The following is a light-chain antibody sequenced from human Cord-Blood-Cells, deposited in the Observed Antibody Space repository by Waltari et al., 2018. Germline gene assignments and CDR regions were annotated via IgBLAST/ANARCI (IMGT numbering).Light chain of an antibody. Sequence: QSALTQPRSVSGSPGQSVTISCTGTSSDVGGYNYVSWYQQPPGKAPKLMIYDVSKRPSGVPDRVSGSKSGNTASLTSSGLQAEDEADYYCCSYAGSYTWVFGGGTKLTVL. CDR1: SSDVGGYNY. V-gene: IGLV2-11*01. J-gene: IGLJ3*02. CDR3: CSYAGSYTWV. CDR2: DVS.